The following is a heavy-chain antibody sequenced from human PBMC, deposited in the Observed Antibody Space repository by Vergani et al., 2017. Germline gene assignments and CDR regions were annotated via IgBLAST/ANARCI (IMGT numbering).Heavy chain of an antibody. CDR2: ISWNSGSI. D-gene: IGHD6-19*01. Sequence: EVQLVESGGGLVQPGRSLRLSCAASGFTFDDYAMHWVRQAPGKGLEWVSGISWNSGSIGYADSVMGRFTISRDNAKNSLYLQMNSLRAEDTALYYCAKDKDSGWDEGEFDYWGQGTLVTVSS. CDR1: GFTFDDYA. J-gene: IGHJ4*02. CDR3: AKDKDSGWDEGEFDY. V-gene: IGHV3-9*01.